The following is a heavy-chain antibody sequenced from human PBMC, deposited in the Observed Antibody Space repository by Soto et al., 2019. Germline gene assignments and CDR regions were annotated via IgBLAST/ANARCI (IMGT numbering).Heavy chain of an antibody. J-gene: IGHJ4*02. CDR1: GFTFRSHA. D-gene: IGHD6-13*01. CDR2: ISYDGTNK. V-gene: IGHV3-30-3*01. CDR3: ARDEAAAGAYYFDY. Sequence: GGSLRLSCSGSGFTFRSHAMHWVRQAPGKGLEWVAVISYDGTNKYYADSVKGRFTISRDHSKNTLYLQMNSLSSEDTAVYYCARDEAAAGAYYFDYWGQGALVTVSS.